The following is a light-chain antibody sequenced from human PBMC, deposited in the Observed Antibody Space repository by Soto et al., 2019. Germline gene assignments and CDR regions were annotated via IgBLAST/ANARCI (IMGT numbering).Light chain of an antibody. V-gene: IGLV1-40*01. J-gene: IGLJ3*02. CDR3: QSYDSSLSGSV. CDR1: SSNIWAGYD. CDR2: GNS. Sequence: QSVLTQPPSVSGAPGQRVTISCTGSSSNIWAGYDVHWYQQLPGTAPKLLIYGNSNRPSGVPDRVSGSKSGTSASLAITGLQAEDEADYYCQSYDSSLSGSVFGGGTKLTVL.